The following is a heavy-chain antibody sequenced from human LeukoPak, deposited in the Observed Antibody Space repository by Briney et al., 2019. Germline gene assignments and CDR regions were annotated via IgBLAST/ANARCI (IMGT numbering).Heavy chain of an antibody. CDR2: INHSGST. CDR1: GGSFSGYY. D-gene: IGHD3-10*01. Sequence: SETLSLTCAVYGGSFSGYYWSWIRQPPGKGLEWIGEINHSGSTNYNPSLKSRVTISIDTSKNQFSLKLSSVTAADTAVYYCAKSSGSYYNVDFDYWGQGTLVTISS. J-gene: IGHJ4*02. CDR3: AKSSGSYYNVDFDY. V-gene: IGHV4-34*01.